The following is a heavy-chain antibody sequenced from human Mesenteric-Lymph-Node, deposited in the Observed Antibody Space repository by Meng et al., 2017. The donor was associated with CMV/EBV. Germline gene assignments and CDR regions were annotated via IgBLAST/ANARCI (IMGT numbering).Heavy chain of an antibody. CDR1: GGSVCSGGYY. D-gene: IGHD6-6*01. Sequence: SETLSLTCTVSGGSVCSGGYYWSWIRQPPGKGLEWIGYIYYSGSTNYNPSLKSRVTISVATSKNQFSLKLRSVTAADTAVYYCARDRDSIAADSQYHYYYYGMDVWGQGTTVTVSS. CDR2: IYYSGST. J-gene: IGHJ6*02. V-gene: IGHV4-61*08. CDR3: ARDRDSIAADSQYHYYYYGMDV.